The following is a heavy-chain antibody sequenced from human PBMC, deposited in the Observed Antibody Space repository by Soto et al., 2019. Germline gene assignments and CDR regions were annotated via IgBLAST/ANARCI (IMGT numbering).Heavy chain of an antibody. CDR2: INPNSGGT. V-gene: IGHV1-2*04. Sequence: QGQLVQSGAEVKKPGASVKVSCKASGYTFTGYYMHWVRQAPGQGLEWMGWINPNSGGTTYAQKFPGWVTMTRDTSISTAYMALSRLSSDDTAVYYCASGDLLSCAYWGQGTLVTVSS. CDR1: GYTFTGYY. J-gene: IGHJ4*02. CDR3: ASGDLLSCAY. D-gene: IGHD2-21*01.